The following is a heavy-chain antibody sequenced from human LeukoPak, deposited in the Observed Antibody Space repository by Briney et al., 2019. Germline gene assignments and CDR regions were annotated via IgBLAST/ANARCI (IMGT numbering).Heavy chain of an antibody. V-gene: IGHV4-34*01. CDR1: GGSISSGGYY. Sequence: SETLSLTCAVSGGSISSGGYYWSWIRQPPGKGLEWIGEINHSGSTNYNPSLKSRVTISVDTSKNQFSLKLSSVTAADTAVYYCARRLGIAAAGLDYWGQGTLVTVSS. J-gene: IGHJ4*02. CDR2: INHSGST. CDR3: ARRLGIAAAGLDY. D-gene: IGHD6-13*01.